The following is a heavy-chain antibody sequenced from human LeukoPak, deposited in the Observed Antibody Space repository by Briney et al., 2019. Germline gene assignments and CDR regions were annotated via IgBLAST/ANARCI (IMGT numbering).Heavy chain of an antibody. V-gene: IGHV3-7*01. CDR1: GFTFSSYW. CDR3: ARAGYSYARWFDP. D-gene: IGHD5-18*01. Sequence: GGSLRLSCAASGFTFSSYWMNWVRQAPGKGLEWVANIKQGGSEKYYVDSVKGRFTISRDNAKNLVYLQMNSLRAEDTAVYYCARAGYSYARWFDPWGQGTLVTVSS. J-gene: IGHJ5*02. CDR2: IKQGGSEK.